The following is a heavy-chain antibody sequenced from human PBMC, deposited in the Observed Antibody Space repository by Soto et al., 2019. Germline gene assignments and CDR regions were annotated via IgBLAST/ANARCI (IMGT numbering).Heavy chain of an antibody. CDR1: GGSISSSSYY. D-gene: IGHD3-10*01. Sequence: SETLSLTCTVSGGSISSSSYYWGWIRQPPGKGLEWIGSIYYSGSTYYNPSLKSRVTISVDTSKNQFSLKLSSVTAADTAVYYCALKGWFGELFYYMDVWGKGTTVTVSS. CDR3: ALKGWFGELFYYMDV. CDR2: IYYSGST. J-gene: IGHJ6*03. V-gene: IGHV4-39*01.